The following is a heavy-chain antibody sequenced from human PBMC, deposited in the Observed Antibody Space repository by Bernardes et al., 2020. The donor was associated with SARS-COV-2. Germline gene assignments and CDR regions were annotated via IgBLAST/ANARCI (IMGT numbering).Heavy chain of an antibody. V-gene: IGHV3-7*04. CDR2: INQDGSRK. CDR3: AREVPSGDYDY. D-gene: IGHD4-17*01. J-gene: IGHJ4*01. Sequence: AEPLSLSCAASGFSFSNYWMSWVRQAPGKGLEWVGNINQDGSRKYYVDSVKGRFTISRDNAKNSLYLQMNSLRAEDTAVYYCAREVPSGDYDYWGHGTLVIVFS. CDR1: GFSFSNYW.